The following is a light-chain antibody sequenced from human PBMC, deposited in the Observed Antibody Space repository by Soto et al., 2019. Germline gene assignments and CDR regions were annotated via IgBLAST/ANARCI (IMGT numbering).Light chain of an antibody. CDR2: GAS. CDR1: QSVGSTD. J-gene: IGKJ4*01. Sequence: EIVLTQSPATLSLPPGERVTLSCRASQSVGSTDLAWYQQKPGQAPRLLISGASTRATGVPDRVSVSGAGTDFTLTISGLDPEDFAVYYCQQYGSSPLTFGGGTKGEIK. CDR3: QQYGSSPLT. V-gene: IGKV3-20*01.